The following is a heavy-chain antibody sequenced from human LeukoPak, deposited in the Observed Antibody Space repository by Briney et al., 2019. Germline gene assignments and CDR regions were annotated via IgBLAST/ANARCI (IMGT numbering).Heavy chain of an antibody. V-gene: IGHV3-53*01. Sequence: PGGSLRLSCAASGFTVSSNYMSWVRQAPGKGLEWVSVIYSGGSTYYADSVKGRFTISRDNSKNTLYLQMNSLRAEDTAVYYCAREHSRAYFDYWGQGTLVTVSS. CDR2: IYSGGST. CDR1: GFTVSSNY. J-gene: IGHJ4*02. D-gene: IGHD5-18*01. CDR3: AREHSRAYFDY.